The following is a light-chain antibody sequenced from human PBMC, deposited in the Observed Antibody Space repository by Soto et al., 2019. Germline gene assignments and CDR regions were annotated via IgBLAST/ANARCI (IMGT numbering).Light chain of an antibody. Sequence: DIQMTQSPSSLSASVGDRVTITCRASQDLDRWLAWYQQKPGEAPKVLIFAASSLQSGLPSRFSGGGSGTDFSLTIISLQPEDFATYYCKQSRSFPLTFGGGTKVDIK. CDR3: KQSRSFPLT. V-gene: IGKV1-12*01. J-gene: IGKJ4*01. CDR1: QDLDRW. CDR2: AAS.